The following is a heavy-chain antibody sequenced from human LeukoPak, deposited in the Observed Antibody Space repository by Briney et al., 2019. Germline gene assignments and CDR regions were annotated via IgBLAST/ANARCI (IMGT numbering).Heavy chain of an antibody. J-gene: IGHJ6*01. CDR3: AKDLDVSRRDVCGMDV. D-gene: IGHD5-24*01. V-gene: IGHV3-53*05. CDR1: GFTVSSNY. CDR2: LFSGGST. Sequence: GGSLRLSCAASGFTVSSNYMSWVRQAPGKGREWVTGLFSGGSTYYADSVKGRFTISRDNSRNTLYLQMNSLRAEDTAVYYCAKDLDVSRRDVCGMDVWGQGTTVTVSS.